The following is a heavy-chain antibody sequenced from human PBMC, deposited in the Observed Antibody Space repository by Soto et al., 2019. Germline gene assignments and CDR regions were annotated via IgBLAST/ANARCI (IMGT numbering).Heavy chain of an antibody. CDR3: AKETLAVADPSHYYYYGMDV. Sequence: GGSLRLSCAASGFTFSSYGMHWVRQAPGKGLEWVAVISYDGSNKYYADSVKGRFTISRDNTKNTLYLQMNSLRAEDTAVYYCAKETLAVADPSHYYYYGMDVWGQGTTVTVSS. J-gene: IGHJ6*02. V-gene: IGHV3-30*18. CDR1: GFTFSSYG. D-gene: IGHD6-19*01. CDR2: ISYDGSNK.